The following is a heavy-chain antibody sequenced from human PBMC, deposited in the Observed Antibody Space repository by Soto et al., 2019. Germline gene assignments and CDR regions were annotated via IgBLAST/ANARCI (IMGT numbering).Heavy chain of an antibody. Sequence: SETLSLTCTLSGGSVRAPDWWNWVRQSPDKGLEWIAEVHISGHSNYNPSLRSRVSVSIDSSKNQFYLNLNSVTAADTAIYYCARVRKGCSANNCYLHPWGPGTKLTV. V-gene: IGHV4-4*02. CDR2: VHISGHS. J-gene: IGHJ6*02. CDR1: GGSVRAPDW. CDR3: ARVRKGCSANNCYLHP. D-gene: IGHD2-15*01.